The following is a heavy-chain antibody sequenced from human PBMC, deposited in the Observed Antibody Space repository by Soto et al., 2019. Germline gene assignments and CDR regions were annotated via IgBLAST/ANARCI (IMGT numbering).Heavy chain of an antibody. J-gene: IGHJ4*02. V-gene: IGHV3-23*01. Sequence: EVQLLESGGDLVQPGGSLRLSCVASGFSFSNYAMSWVRQVPGKGLEWVSVISGRDDSTYYADSVKGRFTISRDNSKNTLYLQMNSLRAEYTDIYYCARDRERDAWYEDYWGQGTLVTVSS. CDR1: GFSFSNYA. CDR2: ISGRDDST. CDR3: ARDRERDAWYEDY. D-gene: IGHD6-13*01.